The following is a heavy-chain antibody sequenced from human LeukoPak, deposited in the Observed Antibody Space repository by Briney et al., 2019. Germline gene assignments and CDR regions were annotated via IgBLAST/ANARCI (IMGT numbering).Heavy chain of an antibody. Sequence: PSETLSLTCAVYGGSFSGYYWSWIRQPPGKGLEWIGEINHSGSTNYNPSLKSRVTISVDTSKNQFSLKLSSVTAADTAVYYCARDTYYYDSSGYYAVYFDYWGQGTLVTVSS. CDR1: GGSFSGYY. CDR3: ARDTYYYDSSGYYAVYFDY. CDR2: INHSGST. D-gene: IGHD3-22*01. J-gene: IGHJ4*02. V-gene: IGHV4-34*01.